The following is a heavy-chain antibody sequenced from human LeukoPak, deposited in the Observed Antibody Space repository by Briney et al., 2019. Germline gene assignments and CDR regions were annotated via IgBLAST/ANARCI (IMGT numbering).Heavy chain of an antibody. Sequence: ASVKVSGKASGYTFTGYYMHWVRQAPGQGLEWMGWINPNSGGTNYAQKFQGRVTMTRDTSISTAYMELSSLRSGDTAVYYCARGPYYYDSEFDYWGQGTLVTVSS. D-gene: IGHD3-22*01. CDR2: INPNSGGT. V-gene: IGHV1-2*02. CDR1: GYTFTGYY. J-gene: IGHJ4*02. CDR3: ARGPYYYDSEFDY.